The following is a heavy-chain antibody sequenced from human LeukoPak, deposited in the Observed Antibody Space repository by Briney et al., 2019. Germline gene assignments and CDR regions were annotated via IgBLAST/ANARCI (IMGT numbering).Heavy chain of an antibody. CDR3: ARGPPRGKYYYMDV. CDR2: IGTASDA. D-gene: IGHD1-1*01. V-gene: IGHV3-13*01. CDR1: GFTFSSFD. Sequence: GGSLRLSCAASGFTFSSFDMHWVRQPTGQGLEWVSTIGTASDAYYPGSVEGRFTLSRDNAKNSLYLQMNSLTAGDTAVYYCARGPPRGKYYYMDVWGKGTTVTVSS. J-gene: IGHJ6*03.